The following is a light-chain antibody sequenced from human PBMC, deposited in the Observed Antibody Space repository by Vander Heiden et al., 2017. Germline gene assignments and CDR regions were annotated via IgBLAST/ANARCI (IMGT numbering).Light chain of an antibody. CDR3: LKHNLYPLT. CDR2: SAS. Sequence: IEMTQSPSALSATVGDRVTITCRASQDIRNDLGWYQQKTGKAPKRLIYSASNLQSGGPSRFSGRGTGTEFTLKISSLQPEDCATYYRLKHNLYPLTFGQGTKVEIK. V-gene: IGKV1-17*01. CDR1: QDIRND. J-gene: IGKJ1*01.